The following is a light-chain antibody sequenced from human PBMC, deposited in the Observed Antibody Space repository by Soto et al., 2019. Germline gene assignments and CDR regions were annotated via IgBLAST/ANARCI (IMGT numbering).Light chain of an antibody. J-gene: IGKJ4*01. Sequence: DIHLTQSPSFLSAAVGDRVIITCRASQGIGNYLAWLQQKPGKAPQLLISGATTLQSGVPSRFSGSGSGAEFTLTISSLQPEDFATYYCQQLDLPPPTFGGGTKVEVK. CDR3: QQLDLPPPT. V-gene: IGKV1-9*01. CDR1: QGIGNY. CDR2: GAT.